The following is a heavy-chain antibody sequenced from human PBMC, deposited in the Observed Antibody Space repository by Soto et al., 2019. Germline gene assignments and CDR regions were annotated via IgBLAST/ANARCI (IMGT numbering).Heavy chain of an antibody. J-gene: IGHJ3*02. CDR1: GGSVSSGSYY. Sequence: QVQLQESGPGLVKPSETLSLTCTVSGGSVSSGSYYWSWIRQPPGKGLEWIGSSYYRGSTNYNPSPESRVTLSVDTSKNQFSLKLSSVTAADTAVYYCARVVGCSGGSCYVFVYAFDIWGQGTMVTVSS. CDR2: SYYRGST. D-gene: IGHD2-15*01. V-gene: IGHV4-61*01. CDR3: ARVVGCSGGSCYVFVYAFDI.